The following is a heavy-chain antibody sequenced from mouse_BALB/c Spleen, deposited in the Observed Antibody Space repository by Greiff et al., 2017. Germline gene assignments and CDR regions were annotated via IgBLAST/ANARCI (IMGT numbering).Heavy chain of an antibody. CDR3: ARDTTATNAMDY. V-gene: IGHV1-9*01. J-gene: IGHJ4*01. CDR1: GYTFSSYW. D-gene: IGHD1-2*01. Sequence: VQLQQSGAELMKPGASVKISCKATGYTFSSYWIEWVKQRPGHGLEWIGEILPGSGSTNYNEKFKGKATFTADTSSNTAYMQLSSLTSEDSAVYYCARDTTATNAMDYWGQGTSVTVSS. CDR2: ILPGSGST.